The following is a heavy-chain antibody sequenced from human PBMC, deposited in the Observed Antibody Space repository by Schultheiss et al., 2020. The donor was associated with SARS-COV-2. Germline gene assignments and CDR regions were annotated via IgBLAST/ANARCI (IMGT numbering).Heavy chain of an antibody. CDR1: GFTFSSYE. D-gene: IGHD1-26*01. V-gene: IGHV3-48*03. CDR3: ARDLGEACSSSLDV. CDR2: ISSSGSTI. J-gene: IGHJ6*02. Sequence: GGSLRLSCAASGFTFSSYEMNWVRQAPGKGLEWVSYISSSGSTIYYADSVKGRFTISRDNAKNSLYLQMNSLRAEDTAVYYCARDLGEACSSSLDVWGLGTTVTVSS.